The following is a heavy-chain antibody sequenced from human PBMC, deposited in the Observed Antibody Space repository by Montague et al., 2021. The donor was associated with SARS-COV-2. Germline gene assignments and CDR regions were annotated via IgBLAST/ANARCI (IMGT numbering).Heavy chain of an antibody. Sequence: SLRLSCAASGFTFSSYGMHWVRQAPGKGLEWVAVIWYEGSNKYYADSVKGRFTISRDNSKNTLYLQMNSLRAEDTAVYYCAREQHIVVVTATPGAFDIWGKGTTVTVSS. CDR3: AREQHIVVVTATPGAFDI. D-gene: IGHD2-21*02. CDR2: IWYEGSNK. V-gene: IGHV3-33*01. J-gene: IGHJ3*02. CDR1: GFTFSSYG.